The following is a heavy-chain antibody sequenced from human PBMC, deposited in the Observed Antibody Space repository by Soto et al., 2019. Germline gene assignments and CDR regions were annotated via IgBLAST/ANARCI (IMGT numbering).Heavy chain of an antibody. D-gene: IGHD1-26*01. CDR1: GGSVSSGSYY. V-gene: IGHV4-61*01. CDR3: ARDRVWELLHDFDI. CDR2: IYYSGST. Sequence: LSLTCTVSGGSVSSGSYYWSWIRQPPGKGLEWIGYIYYSGSTNYNPSLKSRVTISVDTSKNQFSLKLSSVTAADTAVYYCARDRVWELLHDFDIWGQGTMVTVSS. J-gene: IGHJ3*02.